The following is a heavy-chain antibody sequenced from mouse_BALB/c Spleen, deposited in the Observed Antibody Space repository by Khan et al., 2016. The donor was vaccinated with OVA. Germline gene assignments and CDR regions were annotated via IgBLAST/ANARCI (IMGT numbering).Heavy chain of an antibody. CDR3: ARLAYYYNSEGFAY. CDR1: GFTFSTYG. CDR2: ISSGGHYN. D-gene: IGHD1-1*01. V-gene: IGHV5-6*01. J-gene: IGHJ3*01. Sequence: EVHLVESGGDLVKPGGSLKLSCAASGFTFSTYGMSWVRQTPDKRLEWVATISSGGHYNYYPDSVKGRFTISRDNAKNSLYLQMNSLKSEDTAICYCARLAYYYNSEGFAYWGQGTLVTVAA.